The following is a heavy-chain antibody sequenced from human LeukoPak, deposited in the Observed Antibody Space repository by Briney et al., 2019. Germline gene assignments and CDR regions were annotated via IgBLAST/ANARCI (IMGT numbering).Heavy chain of an antibody. J-gene: IGHJ5*02. V-gene: IGHV3-33*01. Sequence: GGSLRLSCAASGFTFSSYGMHWVRQAPGKGLEWVAVIWYDGSNKYYADSVKGRFTISRDNSKNTLYLQMNSLRAEDTAVYYCARDRDRGIAVAGINFDPWGQGTLVTVSS. CDR2: IWYDGSNK. CDR3: ARDRDRGIAVAGINFDP. CDR1: GFTFSSYG. D-gene: IGHD6-19*01.